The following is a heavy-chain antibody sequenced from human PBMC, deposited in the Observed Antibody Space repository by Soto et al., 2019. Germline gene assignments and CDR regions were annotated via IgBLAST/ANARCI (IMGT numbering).Heavy chain of an antibody. V-gene: IGHV3-15*01. J-gene: IGHJ3*02. D-gene: IGHD3-22*01. CDR3: TMGYYDSGGSYHGDDAFDI. Sequence: GWLRRPGTASGCTVRIVYMTWFRQAAGKGLEWVGLIKSKAHGGTTEYAAPVQGRFTISRDDSKNRLDLQMNSLKTEDTAVYYCTMGYYDSGGSYHGDDAFDIWGQGTSVTV. CDR2: IKSKAHGGTT. CDR1: GCTVRIVY.